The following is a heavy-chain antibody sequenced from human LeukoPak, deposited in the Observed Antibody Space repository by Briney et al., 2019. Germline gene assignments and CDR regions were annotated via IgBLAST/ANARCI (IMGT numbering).Heavy chain of an antibody. D-gene: IGHD2/OR15-2a*01. J-gene: IGHJ4*02. Sequence: SETLSLTCAVSGYSISSGYYWGWIRQPPGKGLEWIGSIYHSGSTYYNPSLKSRVTISVDTSKNQFSLKLSSVTAADTAVYCCARQHTTTSSGYWGQGTLVTVSS. CDR1: GYSISSGYY. CDR3: ARQHTTTSSGY. V-gene: IGHV4-38-2*01. CDR2: IYHSGST.